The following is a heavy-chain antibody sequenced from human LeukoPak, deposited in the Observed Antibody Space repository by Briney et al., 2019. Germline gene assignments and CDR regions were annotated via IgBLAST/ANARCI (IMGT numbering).Heavy chain of an antibody. V-gene: IGHV3-30-3*01. CDR3: ARWYNDFWSGSQFVS. CDR2: ISYDGSNK. Sequence: PGGSLRLSCAASGFTFSNYWMRWVRQAPGKGLEWVSLISYDGSNKDYADSVKGRFTISRDNSKNTLYLRMNGLRAEDTAVYYCARWYNDFWSGSQFVSWGQGTLVIVSS. D-gene: IGHD3-3*01. CDR1: GFTFSNYW. J-gene: IGHJ4*02.